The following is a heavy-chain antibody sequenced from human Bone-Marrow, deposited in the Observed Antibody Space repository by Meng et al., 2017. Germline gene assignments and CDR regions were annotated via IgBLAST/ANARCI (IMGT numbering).Heavy chain of an antibody. J-gene: IGHJ5*02. Sequence: QVKLQQWGAGLLKPSEALSLTCVVYGGSFSGYYWSWIRQPPGKGLEWIGEINHSGSTNYNPSLKSRVTISVDKSKNQFSLKLSSVTAADTAVYYCANYYDSQVGWFDPWGQGTLVTVSS. CDR3: ANYYDSQVGWFDP. CDR1: GGSFSGYY. V-gene: IGHV4-34*01. CDR2: INHSGST. D-gene: IGHD3-22*01.